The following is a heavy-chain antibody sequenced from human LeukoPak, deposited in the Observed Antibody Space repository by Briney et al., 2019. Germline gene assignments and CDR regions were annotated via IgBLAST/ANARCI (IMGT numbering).Heavy chain of an antibody. Sequence: SQTLSLTCTVSGGSISSGDYYWSWIRQPPGKGLEWIGYIYYSGSTYYNPSLKSRVTISVDTSKNQFSLKLSSVTAADTAVYYCARDDIVVVPAASNQQYFQHWGQGTLVTVSS. J-gene: IGHJ1*01. CDR2: IYYSGST. V-gene: IGHV4-30-4*01. CDR3: ARDDIVVVPAASNQQYFQH. CDR1: GGSISSGDYY. D-gene: IGHD2-2*01.